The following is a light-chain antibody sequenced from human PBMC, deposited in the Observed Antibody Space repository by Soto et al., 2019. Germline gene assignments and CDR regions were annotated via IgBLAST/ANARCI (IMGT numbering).Light chain of an antibody. Sequence: EIVLTQSPATLSLSPGERATLSCRASQSVSSYLAWYQQKPGQAPRLLIYDASNRATGIPARFSGSGSGTDFTLTISSLEPEDFAVYYWQQRSNLLYTFGQGTNLEIK. CDR1: QSVSSY. CDR2: DAS. V-gene: IGKV3-11*01. J-gene: IGKJ2*01. CDR3: QQRSNLLYT.